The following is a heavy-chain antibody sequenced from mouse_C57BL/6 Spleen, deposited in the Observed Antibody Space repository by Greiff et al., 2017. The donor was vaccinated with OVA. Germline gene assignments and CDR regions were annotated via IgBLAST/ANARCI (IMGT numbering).Heavy chain of an antibody. CDR2: IRNKANGYTT. Sequence: EVKVVESGGGLVQPGGSLSLSCAASGFTFTDYYMSWVRQPPGKALEWLGFIRNKANGYTTEYSASVKGRFTISRDNSKSILYLQMNALRAEDSATYYCARYTKLRGFAYWGQGTLVTVSA. V-gene: IGHV7-3*01. CDR3: ARYTKLRGFAY. J-gene: IGHJ3*01. CDR1: GFTFTDYY. D-gene: IGHD1-1*01.